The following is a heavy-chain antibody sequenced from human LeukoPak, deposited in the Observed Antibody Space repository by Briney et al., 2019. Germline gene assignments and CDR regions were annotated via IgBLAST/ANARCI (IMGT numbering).Heavy chain of an antibody. V-gene: IGHV4-34*01. Sequence: PSETLSLTCAVYGGSFSGYYWSWIRQPPGKGLEWIGEISHSGSTNYNPSLKSRVTISVDTSKNQFSLKLSSVTAADTAVYYCARRRLLWFGELLVDYWGQGTLVTVSS. J-gene: IGHJ4*02. CDR1: GGSFSGYY. D-gene: IGHD3-10*01. CDR2: ISHSGST. CDR3: ARRRLLWFGELLVDY.